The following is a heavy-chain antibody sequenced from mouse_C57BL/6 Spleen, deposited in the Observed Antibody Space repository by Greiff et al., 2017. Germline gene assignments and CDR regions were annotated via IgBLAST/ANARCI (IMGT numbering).Heavy chain of an antibody. V-gene: IGHV1-42*01. Sequence: EVQLQQSGPELVKPGASVKISCKASGYSFTGYYMNWVKQSPEKSLEWIGEINPSTGGTTYNQKFKAKATLTVDKSSSTAYMQLKSLTSEDSAVYYCARRTTVVAEDAMDYWGQGTSVTVSS. J-gene: IGHJ4*01. CDR3: ARRTTVVAEDAMDY. CDR2: INPSTGGT. CDR1: GYSFTGYY. D-gene: IGHD1-1*01.